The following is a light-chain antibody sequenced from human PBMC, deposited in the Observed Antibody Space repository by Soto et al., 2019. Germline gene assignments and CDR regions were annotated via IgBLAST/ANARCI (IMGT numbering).Light chain of an antibody. V-gene: IGLV2-14*01. CDR2: EVS. J-gene: IGLJ2*01. CDR3: SSYTSSSTLG. Sequence: QSVLTQPASVSGSPGQSITISCTGTSSDVGGYNYVSWYQQHPGKAPKLMIYEVSNRPSGVSNRFSGSKSGNTASLTISGLQVEDEADYYCSSYTSSSTLGFGGGTKLTVL. CDR1: SSDVGGYNY.